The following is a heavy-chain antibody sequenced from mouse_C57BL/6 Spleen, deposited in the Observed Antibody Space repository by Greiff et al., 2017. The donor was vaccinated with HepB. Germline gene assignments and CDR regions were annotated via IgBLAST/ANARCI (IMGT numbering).Heavy chain of an antibody. Sequence: QVTLKESGAELARPGASVKLSCKASGYTFKSYGISWVKQRTGQGLEWIGEIYPRSGNTYYNEKFKGKATLTADKSSSTAYMEIRSLTSEDSAVYFCAGGFFDYWGQGTTLTVAS. J-gene: IGHJ2*01. V-gene: IGHV1-81*01. CDR2: IYPRSGNT. CDR3: AGGFFDY. CDR1: GYTFKSYG.